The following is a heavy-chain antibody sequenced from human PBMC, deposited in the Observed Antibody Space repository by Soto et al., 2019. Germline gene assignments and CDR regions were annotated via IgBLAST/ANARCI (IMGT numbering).Heavy chain of an antibody. J-gene: IGHJ4*02. Sequence: PVQSLKISCKGSGYNFTNYCSNWVLQIPGKGLEWMGKIDPSDSYTNYSPSFQGHVTISADKSISTAYLQWSSLKASDTAMYYCARYWYYYGSGSYIVPSFDYWGQGTLVTVSS. D-gene: IGHD3-10*01. V-gene: IGHV5-10-1*01. CDR1: GYNFTNYC. CDR3: ARYWYYYGSGSYIVPSFDY. CDR2: IDPSDSYT.